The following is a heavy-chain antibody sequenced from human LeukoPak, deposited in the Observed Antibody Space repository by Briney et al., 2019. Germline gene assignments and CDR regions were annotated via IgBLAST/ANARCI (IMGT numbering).Heavy chain of an antibody. CDR3: ARPPIPIWATKQYNWFDP. CDR2: INPNSGGT. Sequence: GASVKVSCKASGGTFSSYAISWVRQAPGQGLEWMGWINPNSGGTNYAQKFQGRVTMTRDTSISTAYMELSRLRSDDTAVYYCARPPIPIWATKQYNWFDPWGQGTLVTVSS. CDR1: GGTFSSYA. V-gene: IGHV1-2*02. J-gene: IGHJ5*02. D-gene: IGHD3-16*01.